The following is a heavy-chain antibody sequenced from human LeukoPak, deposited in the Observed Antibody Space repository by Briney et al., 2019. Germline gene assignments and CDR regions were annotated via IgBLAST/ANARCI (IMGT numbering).Heavy chain of an antibody. V-gene: IGHV4-39*01. CDR2: IYYSGST. Sequence: SETLSLTCTVSGGSISGCNYYWGWIRQPPGKGLEWIGTIYYSGSTYYNPSLKSRVTISVDTSKNQFSLKLSSVTAADTAVYYCAGLVGRYSSGLYYYYFDYWGQGTLVTVSS. CDR3: AGLVGRYSSGLYYYYFDY. D-gene: IGHD3-22*01. CDR1: GGSISGCNYY. J-gene: IGHJ4*02.